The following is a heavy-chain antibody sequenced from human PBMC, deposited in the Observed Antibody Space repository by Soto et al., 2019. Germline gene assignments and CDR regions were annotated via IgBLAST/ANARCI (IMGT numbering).Heavy chain of an antibody. Sequence: VGSLRLSCAASGFTFSSYSMDWVRQAPGKGLEWVSSISSSSSYIYYADSVKGRFTISRDNAKNSLYLQMNSLRAEDTAVYYCARCDSSGYYPAYWGQGTLVTVSS. D-gene: IGHD3-22*01. V-gene: IGHV3-21*01. CDR2: ISSSSSYI. CDR3: ARCDSSGYYPAY. J-gene: IGHJ4*02. CDR1: GFTFSSYS.